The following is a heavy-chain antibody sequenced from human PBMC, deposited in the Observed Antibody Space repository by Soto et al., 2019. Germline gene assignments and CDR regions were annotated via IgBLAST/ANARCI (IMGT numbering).Heavy chain of an antibody. J-gene: IGHJ4*02. CDR2: IWQDGTNT. Sequence: PGGSLRLSCAASGFAVSDYSMHWVRQAPGKGLEWVALIWQDGTNTFFADSVKGRFTISRDISKNTLYLQMNSLRTNDTAVYYCATATGRNYKYFDYWGQGTLVTVSS. CDR3: ATATGRNYKYFDY. D-gene: IGHD3-10*01. V-gene: IGHV3-33*01. CDR1: GFAVSDYS.